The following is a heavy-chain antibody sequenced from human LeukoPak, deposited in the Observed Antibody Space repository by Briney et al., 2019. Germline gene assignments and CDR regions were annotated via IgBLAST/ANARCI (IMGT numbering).Heavy chain of an antibody. CDR2: ISGDGGST. V-gene: IGHV3-43*02. D-gene: IGHD5-12*01. Sequence: SGGSLRLSCAASGFTFDDYAMHWVRQAPGKGLEWVSLISGDGGSTYYADSVKGRFTISRDNSKNSLYLQMNSLRTEDTALYYCAKDIRYSGYDQGGAFDVWGQGTMVTVSS. J-gene: IGHJ3*01. CDR3: AKDIRYSGYDQGGAFDV. CDR1: GFTFDDYA.